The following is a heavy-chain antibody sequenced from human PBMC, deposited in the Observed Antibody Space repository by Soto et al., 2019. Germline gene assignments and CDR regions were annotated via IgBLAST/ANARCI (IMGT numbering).Heavy chain of an antibody. D-gene: IGHD4-17*01. V-gene: IGHV1-69*13. Sequence: ASVKVSCKASGDTFSSYAISWVRQAPGQGLEWMGGIITIFGTANYAQKFQGRVTITADESTSTAYMELSSLRSEDTAVYYCASGTVTTYYGMDVWGQGTTVTVSS. J-gene: IGHJ6*02. CDR3: ASGTVTTYYGMDV. CDR2: IITIFGTA. CDR1: GDTFSSYA.